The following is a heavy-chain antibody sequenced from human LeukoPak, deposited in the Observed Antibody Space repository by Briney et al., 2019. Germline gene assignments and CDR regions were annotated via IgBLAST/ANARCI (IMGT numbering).Heavy chain of an antibody. D-gene: IGHD2-15*01. J-gene: IGHJ4*02. CDR3: ARYGHCSGGSCYAFDY. V-gene: IGHV4-34*01. CDR2: INHGGST. Sequence: SETLSLTCAVYGGSFSGYYWSWIRQPPGKGLEWIGEINHGGSTNYNPSLKSRVTVSVDTSKNQFSLKLSSVTAADTAVYYCARYGHCSGGSCYAFDYWGQGTLVTVSS. CDR1: GGSFSGYY.